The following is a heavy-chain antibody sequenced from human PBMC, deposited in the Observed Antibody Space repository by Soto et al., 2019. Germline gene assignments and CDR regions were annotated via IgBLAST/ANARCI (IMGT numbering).Heavy chain of an antibody. CDR3: ARADGWFDP. CDR1: GGSFSGYY. J-gene: IGHJ5*02. Sequence: QVQLQQWGAGLLKPSETLSLTCAVYGGSFSGYYWSWIRQPPGKGLEWIGEINHSGSTNYNPSLKSRVTRAEDTSKNQFARKRSSVTAADTAVYYCARADGWFDPWGQGTLVTVSS. CDR2: INHSGST. V-gene: IGHV4-34*01.